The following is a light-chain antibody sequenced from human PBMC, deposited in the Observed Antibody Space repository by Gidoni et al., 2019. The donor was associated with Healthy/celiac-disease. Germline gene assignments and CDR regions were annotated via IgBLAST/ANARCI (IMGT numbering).Light chain of an antibody. Sequence: SPGQTARITCSGDALPKQYAYWYQQKPGQAPVLVIYKDSERPSGIPERFSGSSSGTTVTLTISGVQAEDEADYYCQSADSSGTSMVVGGGTKLTVL. CDR1: ALPKQY. J-gene: IGLJ2*01. V-gene: IGLV3-25*03. CDR2: KDS. CDR3: QSADSSGTSMV.